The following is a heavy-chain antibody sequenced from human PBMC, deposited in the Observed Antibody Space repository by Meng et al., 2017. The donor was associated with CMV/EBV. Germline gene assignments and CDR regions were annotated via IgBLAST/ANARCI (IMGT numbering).Heavy chain of an antibody. D-gene: IGHD6-6*01. CDR1: GFTFSSYS. J-gene: IGHJ6*02. CDR2: ISSSSSTI. Sequence: GESLKISCAASGFTFSSYSMNWVRQAPGKGLEWVSYISSSSSTIYYADSVKGRFTISRDNAKNSLYLQMNSLRAEDTALYYCARGGIAARRGMDVWGQGTTVTVSS. CDR3: ARGGIAARRGMDV. V-gene: IGHV3-48*04.